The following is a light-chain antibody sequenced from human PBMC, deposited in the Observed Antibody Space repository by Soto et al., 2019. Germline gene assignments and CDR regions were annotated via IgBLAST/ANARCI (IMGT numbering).Light chain of an antibody. CDR2: DNT. Sequence: QSVLTQPPSVSAAPGQKVTISCSGSSSNIGNNYVSWYQQLPGTAPKLLIYDNTKRPSGIPDRFSGSKSGTSATLGISGPQTGDEADYYCGSWDSSLRGVIFGGGTKLTVL. CDR3: GSWDSSLRGVI. V-gene: IGLV1-51*01. CDR1: SSNIGNNY. J-gene: IGLJ2*01.